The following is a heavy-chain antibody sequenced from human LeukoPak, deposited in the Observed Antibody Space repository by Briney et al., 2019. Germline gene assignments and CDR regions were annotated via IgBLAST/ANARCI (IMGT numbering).Heavy chain of an antibody. CDR2: IWYDGSNK. D-gene: IGHD6-19*01. J-gene: IGHJ4*02. V-gene: IGHV3-33*01. Sequence: GGSLRLSCAASGFTFSSYGMQWVPQAPGKGLEWVAVIWYDGSNKYYADSVKGRFTISRDNSKNTLYLQMNSLRAEDTAVYYCARDVRMAVAGSFDYWGQGTLVTVSS. CDR3: ARDVRMAVAGSFDY. CDR1: GFTFSSYG.